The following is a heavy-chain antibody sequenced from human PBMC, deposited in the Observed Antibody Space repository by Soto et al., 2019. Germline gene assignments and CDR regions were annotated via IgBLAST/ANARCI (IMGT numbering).Heavy chain of an antibody. CDR3: ARVPNGMDV. CDR2: ISYDGSNK. J-gene: IGHJ6*02. V-gene: IGHV3-30-3*01. Sequence: GGSLRLSCAASGFTFSSYAMHWVRQAPGKGLEWVAVISYDGSNKYYADSVKGRFTISRDNSKNTLYLQMNSLRAEDTAVYYCARVPNGMDVWGQGTTVTVS. CDR1: GFTFSSYA.